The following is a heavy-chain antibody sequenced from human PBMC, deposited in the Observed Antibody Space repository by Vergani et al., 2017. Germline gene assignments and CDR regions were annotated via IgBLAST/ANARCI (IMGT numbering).Heavy chain of an antibody. V-gene: IGHV5-51*01. CDR2: IYPGDSEV. Sequence: EKQLVQSGSDTKKPGESLKISCQAFGYIFSNFWIVWVRQRPGRGLEWVGRIYPGDSEVKSNPTFRGQIIFSVDTSVNTAYLQGRSLQASDTATYFCAGGGHGSENGGALQLWGQGTNITVSS. CDR3: AGGGHGSENGGALQL. CDR1: GYIFSNFW. D-gene: IGHD3-10*01. J-gene: IGHJ3*01.